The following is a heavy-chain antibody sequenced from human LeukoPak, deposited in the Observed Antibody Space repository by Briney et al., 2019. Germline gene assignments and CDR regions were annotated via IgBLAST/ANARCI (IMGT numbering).Heavy chain of an antibody. CDR2: IYSGGST. CDR1: EFSVGSNY. Sequence: GGSLRLSCAASEFSVGSNYMTWVRQAPGKGLEWVSLIYSGGSTYYADSVKGRFTISRDNSKNTLYLQMNSLRAEDTVFYHCARVKGEGAHFDYWGQGTLLTVPS. CDR3: ARVKGEGAHFDY. D-gene: IGHD1-26*01. V-gene: IGHV3-66*01. J-gene: IGHJ4*02.